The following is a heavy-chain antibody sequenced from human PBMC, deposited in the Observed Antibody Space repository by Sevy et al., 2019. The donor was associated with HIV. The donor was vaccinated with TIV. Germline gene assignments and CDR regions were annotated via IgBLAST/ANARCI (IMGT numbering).Heavy chain of an antibody. CDR3: ARAGYYDSGGYFAGPSSSEYFQH. CDR1: GYSISSGYY. CDR2: IYHSGST. D-gene: IGHD3-22*01. V-gene: IGHV4-38-2*02. J-gene: IGHJ1*01. Sequence: SETLSLTCTVSGYSISSGYYWGWIRQPPGKGLEWIGSIYHSGSTYYNPSLKSRVTISVDTSKNQFSLKLTYMTAADTAVYYCARAGYYDSGGYFAGPSSSEYFQHWGQGTLVTVSS.